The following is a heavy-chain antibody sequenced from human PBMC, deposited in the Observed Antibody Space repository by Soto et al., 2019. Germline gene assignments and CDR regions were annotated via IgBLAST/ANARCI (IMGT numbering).Heavy chain of an antibody. CDR1: GFTFRSYW. CDR2: INQDGSDK. D-gene: IGHD2-15*01. Sequence: GGSLRLSCVVSGFTFRSYWMSWVRQAPGKGLEWVANINQDGSDKYHVDSVKGRFTISRDNAGNSLYLQMNSLRAEDTAVYYCARGYCSGGSCYGGGFDYWGQGTLVTVSS. J-gene: IGHJ4*02. CDR3: ARGYCSGGSCYGGGFDY. V-gene: IGHV3-7*01.